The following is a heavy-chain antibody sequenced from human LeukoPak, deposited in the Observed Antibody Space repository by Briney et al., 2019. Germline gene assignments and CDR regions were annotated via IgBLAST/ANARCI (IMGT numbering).Heavy chain of an antibody. V-gene: IGHV3-30-3*01. CDR2: ISYDGSII. J-gene: IGHJ4*02. Sequence: GRSLRLSCATSGFSFNSYAVHWVRQAPGKGLEWVAVISYDGSIIFYAASVKGRFTISRDNSKNTLYLQMNSLRTEDTALYFCARDRRYCSGGSCYFDYFFDYWGQGTLVTVSS. CDR3: ARDRRYCSGGSCYFDYFFDY. CDR1: GFSFNSYA. D-gene: IGHD2-15*01.